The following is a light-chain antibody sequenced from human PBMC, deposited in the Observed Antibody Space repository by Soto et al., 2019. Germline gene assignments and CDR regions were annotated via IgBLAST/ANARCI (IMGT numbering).Light chain of an antibody. Sequence: QSALTQPRSVSGSPGQSVTISCTGTSSDVGGYNYVSWYQQHPGKAPKLMIYDVSKRPSGVPDRFSGSKSGNTASLTISGLQAEDEADDYCCSYAGSYTYSFGGGTKLTVL. CDR1: SSDVGGYNY. CDR3: CSYAGSYTYS. CDR2: DVS. V-gene: IGLV2-11*01. J-gene: IGLJ2*01.